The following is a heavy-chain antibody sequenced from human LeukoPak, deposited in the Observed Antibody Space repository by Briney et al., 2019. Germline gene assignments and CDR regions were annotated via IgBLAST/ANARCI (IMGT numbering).Heavy chain of an antibody. CDR2: ISAYNGNT. J-gene: IGHJ4*02. CDR1: GYTFTSYG. CDR3: ASANWNYGVVY. D-gene: IGHD1-7*01. Sequence: GASVKVSCKASGYTFTSYGIRWVRQAPGQGLEWMGWISAYNGNTNYAQKLQGRVTMTTDTSTSTAYMELRSLRSDDTAVYYCASANWNYGVVYWGQGTLVTVSS. V-gene: IGHV1-18*01.